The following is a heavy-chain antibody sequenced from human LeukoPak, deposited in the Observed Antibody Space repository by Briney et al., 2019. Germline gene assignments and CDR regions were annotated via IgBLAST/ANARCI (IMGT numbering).Heavy chain of an antibody. V-gene: IGHV4-39*01. CDR2: IYYSGST. CDR3: ARHGGGGATPFDY. Sequence: SETLSLTCIVSGGSISSSRYYWGWIRQPPGEGLEWIGSIYYSGSTYYNPSLKCRVTISVDTSKNQFSLKLSSVTAADTAVYYCARHGGGGATPFDYWGQGTLVTVSS. J-gene: IGHJ4*02. D-gene: IGHD1-26*01. CDR1: GGSISSSRYY.